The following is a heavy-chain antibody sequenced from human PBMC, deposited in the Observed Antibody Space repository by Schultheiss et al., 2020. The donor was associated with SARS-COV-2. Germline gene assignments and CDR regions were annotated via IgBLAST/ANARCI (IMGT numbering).Heavy chain of an antibody. J-gene: IGHJ6*03. CDR3: ARRVPIGHYYDSSGYYGGFYYYYYMDV. CDR2: IYYSGST. V-gene: IGHV4-31*03. D-gene: IGHD3-22*01. Sequence: SETLSLTCTVSGGSISSGGYYWSWIRQHPGKGLEWIGYIYYSGSTYYNPSLKSRVTISVDTSKNQFSLKLSSVTAADTAVYYCARRVPIGHYYDSSGYYGGFYYYYYMDVWGKGTTVTVSS. CDR1: GGSISSGGYY.